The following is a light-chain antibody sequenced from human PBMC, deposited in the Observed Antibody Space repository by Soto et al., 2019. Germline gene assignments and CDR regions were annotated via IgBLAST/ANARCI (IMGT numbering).Light chain of an antibody. CDR3: QSYDNSLRRV. V-gene: IGLV2-14*01. Sequence: QSVLTQPASVSGSPGQSITISCTGTSSDVGGYNYVSWYQQHPGKAPKLMIYEVSNRPSGVSNRFSGSKSGNTASLTISGLQAEDEADYYCQSYDNSLRRVFGG. J-gene: IGLJ2*01. CDR1: SSDVGGYNY. CDR2: EVS.